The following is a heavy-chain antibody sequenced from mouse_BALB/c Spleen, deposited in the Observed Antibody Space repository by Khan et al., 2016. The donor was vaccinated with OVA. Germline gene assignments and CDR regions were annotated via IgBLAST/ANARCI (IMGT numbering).Heavy chain of an antibody. CDR1: GYTFSSYW. D-gene: IGHD1-1*01. V-gene: IGHV1-9*01. CDR2: ILPGSNSS. J-gene: IGHJ3*01. Sequence: QVQLKESGAELMKPGASVKISCKATGYTFSSYWIEWVKQRPGHGIEWIGEILPGSNSSNYNERFKGKATITADTSSNTAYMQLSSLKSEDSAIYYCAGGNYYVSTARLGYWGQGTQVTVSA. CDR3: AGGNYYVSTARLGY.